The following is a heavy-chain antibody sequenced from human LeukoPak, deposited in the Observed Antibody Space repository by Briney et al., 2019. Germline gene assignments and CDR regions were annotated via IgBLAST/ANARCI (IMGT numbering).Heavy chain of an antibody. Sequence: ASVKVSCKASGYTFTSHDINWVRQATGQGLEWMGWMSPNSGDTGYAQKFQGRVTMTSDSSVSTAYMELSSLRSEDTAIYYCVRTPPNWGFDYWGQGTLVTVSS. D-gene: IGHD7-27*01. CDR2: MSPNSGDT. CDR3: VRTPPNWGFDY. CDR1: GYTFTSHD. V-gene: IGHV1-8*01. J-gene: IGHJ4*02.